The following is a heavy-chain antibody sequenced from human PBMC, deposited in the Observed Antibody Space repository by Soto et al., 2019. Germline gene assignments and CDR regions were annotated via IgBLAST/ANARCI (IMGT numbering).Heavy chain of an antibody. CDR3: ATSRFGELWVPFDY. J-gene: IGHJ4*02. Sequence: ESGGGLVQPGGSLRLSCAASRFTFSNYSMNWVRQAPGKGLEWVSYISSSSSTIYYADSVKGRFTISRDNAKNSLYLQVNSLSDEDTAVYYCATSRFGELWVPFDYWGQGTLVTVSS. CDR1: RFTFSNYS. D-gene: IGHD3-10*01. CDR2: ISSSSSTI. V-gene: IGHV3-48*02.